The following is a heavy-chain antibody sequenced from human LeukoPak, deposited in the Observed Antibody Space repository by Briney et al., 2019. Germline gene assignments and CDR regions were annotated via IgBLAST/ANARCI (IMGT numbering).Heavy chain of an antibody. Sequence: ASVKVSCKASGYTFTGYYMHWVRQAPGQGLEWMGWINPNSGGTNYAQKFQGRVTVTRDTSISTAYMELSRLRSDDTAVYYCARDRGRWLQRILYYFDYWGQGTLVTVSS. CDR3: ARDRGRWLQRILYYFDY. CDR1: GYTFTGYY. V-gene: IGHV1-2*02. D-gene: IGHD5-24*01. CDR2: INPNSGGT. J-gene: IGHJ4*02.